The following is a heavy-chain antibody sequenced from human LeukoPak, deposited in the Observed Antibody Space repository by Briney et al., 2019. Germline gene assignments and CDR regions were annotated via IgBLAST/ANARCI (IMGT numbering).Heavy chain of an antibody. CDR3: GRHQHSGSYGAFDI. D-gene: IGHD1-26*01. CDR2: IYPRDSDT. Sequence: GESLKISCQGSGYSFTSYWIGWVRQMPGKGLEWMGIIYPRDSDTRYSPSFQGQVTISADKSITTAYLQWSSLKASDTAMYYCGRHQHSGSYGAFDIWGQGTMVTVSS. CDR1: GYSFTSYW. V-gene: IGHV5-51*01. J-gene: IGHJ3*02.